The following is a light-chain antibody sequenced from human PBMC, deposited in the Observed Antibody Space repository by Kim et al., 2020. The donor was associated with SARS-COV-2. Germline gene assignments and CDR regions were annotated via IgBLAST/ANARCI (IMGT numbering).Light chain of an antibody. CDR3: QAWDSSTVV. V-gene: IGLV3-1*01. CDR1: KLGNKY. J-gene: IGLJ2*01. CDR2: QDS. Sequence: VSPGKTASITCSGDKLGNKYACWYQQKPGQSPVLVFYQDSKRPSGIPERFSGSNSGNTATLTISGTQAMDEADYYCQAWDSSTVVFGGGTQLTVL.